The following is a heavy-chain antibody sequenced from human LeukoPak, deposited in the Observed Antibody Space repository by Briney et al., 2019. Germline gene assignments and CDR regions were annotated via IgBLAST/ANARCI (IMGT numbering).Heavy chain of an antibody. V-gene: IGHV3-30*02. Sequence: GGSLRLSCAASGFTFSSYGMHWVRQAPGKGLEWVAFIRYDGSNKYYADSVKGRFTISRDNSKNTPYLQMNSLRAEDTAVYYCAKVPVVWWQWLGLGSSYYFDYWGQGTLVTVSS. J-gene: IGHJ4*02. CDR2: IRYDGSNK. CDR3: AKVPVVWWQWLGLGSSYYFDY. CDR1: GFTFSSYG. D-gene: IGHD6-19*01.